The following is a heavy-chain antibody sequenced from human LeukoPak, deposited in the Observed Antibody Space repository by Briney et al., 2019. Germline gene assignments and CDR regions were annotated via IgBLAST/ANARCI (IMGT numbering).Heavy chain of an antibody. CDR2: ISGSGGST. CDR3: AKDSVYCSSTSCYVY. V-gene: IGHV3-23*01. Sequence: GGSLRLSCAASGFTFSSYAMSWVRQAPGKGLEWVSAISGSGGSTYYADSVKGRFTISRDNSKNTLYLQMNSLRAEVTAVYYCAKDSVYCSSTSCYVYWGQGTLVTVSS. J-gene: IGHJ4*02. CDR1: GFTFSSYA. D-gene: IGHD2-2*01.